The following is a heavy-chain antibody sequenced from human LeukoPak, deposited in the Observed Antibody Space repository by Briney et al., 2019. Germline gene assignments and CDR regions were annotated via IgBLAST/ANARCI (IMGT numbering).Heavy chain of an antibody. J-gene: IGHJ6*02. CDR2: ISGSGGST. Sequence: PGGSLRLSCAASGFTFSSYAMSWVRQAPGKGLEWVSAISGSGGSTYYADSVKGRFTIFRDNSKNTLYLQMNSLRAEDTAVYYCAKVLMTTVTYYYYYGMDVWGQGTTVTVSS. CDR3: AKVLMTTVTYYYYYGMDV. CDR1: GFTFSSYA. V-gene: IGHV3-23*01. D-gene: IGHD4-17*01.